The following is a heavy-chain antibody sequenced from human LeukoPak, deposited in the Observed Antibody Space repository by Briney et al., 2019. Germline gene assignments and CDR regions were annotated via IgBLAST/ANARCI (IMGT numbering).Heavy chain of an antibody. CDR3: ASGEMATVTLDY. CDR2: IYSGGGT. CDR1: GFIVSAKY. Sequence: GGSLRLSCAASGFIVSAKYMTWVRQAPGKGLEWVSAIYSGGGTYYADSVKGRFTISRDNSKNTLYLQMNNLRAEDTAVYYCASGEMATVTLDYWGQGTLVVVSS. V-gene: IGHV3-53*01. D-gene: IGHD5-24*01. J-gene: IGHJ4*02.